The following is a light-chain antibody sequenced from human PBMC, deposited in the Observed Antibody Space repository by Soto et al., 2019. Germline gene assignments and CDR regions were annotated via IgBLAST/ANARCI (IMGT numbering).Light chain of an antibody. V-gene: IGLV7-46*01. Sequence: QAVVTQEPALTVSPGGTVTLTCGSSTGTVTSGHYPYWFLQKPGQAPTTLIYDAINKYSWTPARFSGSLPGGKAALTLSGAQPEDEADYSCLLSYSGVRIFGKGTKVTVL. CDR2: DAI. J-gene: IGLJ2*01. CDR3: LLSYSGVRI. CDR1: TGTVTSGHY.